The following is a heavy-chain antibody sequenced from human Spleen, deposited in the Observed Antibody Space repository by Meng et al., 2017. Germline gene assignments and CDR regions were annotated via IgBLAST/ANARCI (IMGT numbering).Heavy chain of an antibody. J-gene: IGHJ4*02. CDR2: INHSGST. V-gene: IGHV4-34*01. CDR3: ARGPTTMAHDFDY. CDR1: GGSFSDYY. Sequence: QGQLKTGGAGLLKPSETLSLTCVVSGGSFSDYYWSWIRHPPGKGLEWIGEINHSGSTNYNPSLESRATISVDTSQNNLSLKLSSVTAADSAVYYCARGPTTMAHDFDYWGQGTLVTVSS. D-gene: IGHD4-11*01.